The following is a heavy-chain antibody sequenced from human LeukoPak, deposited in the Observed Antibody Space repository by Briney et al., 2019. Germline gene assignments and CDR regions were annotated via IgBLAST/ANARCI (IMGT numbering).Heavy chain of an antibody. CDR2: IYYSGST. V-gene: IGHV4-59*01. Sequence: PSETLSLTCTVSGGSISGYYWSWIRQPPGKGLEWIGYIYYSGSTNYNPSLKSRVTISVDTSKNQFSLKLSSVTAADTAVYYCARFSSIAARFDYWGQGTLVTVSS. J-gene: IGHJ4*02. D-gene: IGHD6-6*01. CDR3: ARFSSIAARFDY. CDR1: GGSISGYY.